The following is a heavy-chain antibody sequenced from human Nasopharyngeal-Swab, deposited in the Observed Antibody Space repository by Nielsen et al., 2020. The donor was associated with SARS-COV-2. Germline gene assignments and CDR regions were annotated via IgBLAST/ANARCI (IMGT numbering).Heavy chain of an antibody. CDR3: ARDRRIQLWFGGGYFDY. Sequence: GESLKISCAASGFTFSSYGMHWVRQAPGKGLEWVAVISYDGSNKYYADSVKGRFTISRDNSKNTLYLQMNSLRAEDTAVYYCARDRRIQLWFGGGYFDYWGQGTLVTVSS. D-gene: IGHD5-18*01. V-gene: IGHV3-30*03. CDR2: ISYDGSNK. J-gene: IGHJ4*02. CDR1: GFTFSSYG.